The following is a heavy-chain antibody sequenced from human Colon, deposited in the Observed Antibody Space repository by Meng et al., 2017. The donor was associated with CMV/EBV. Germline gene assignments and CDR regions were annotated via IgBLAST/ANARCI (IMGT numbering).Heavy chain of an antibody. D-gene: IGHD3-10*01. CDR3: AKFGAAGDYYYQGFDV. J-gene: IGHJ6*02. CDR2: IYSAGLST. V-gene: IGHV3-23*03. Sequence: GASLKISCAASGFTFDKYAMSWVRQPPGKGLEWISTIYSAGLSTFYADFVRGRFTICRDNSQTTVSLQMKSLKVDDTAIYYCAKFGAAGDYYYQGFDVWGQGTSVTVSS. CDR1: GFTFDKYA.